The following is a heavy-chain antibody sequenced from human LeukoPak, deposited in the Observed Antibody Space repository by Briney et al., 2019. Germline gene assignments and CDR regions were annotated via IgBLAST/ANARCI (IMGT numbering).Heavy chain of an antibody. V-gene: IGHV3-48*03. CDR1: GFTFSSYE. CDR3: ARGPYSSSSYFDY. D-gene: IGHD6-6*01. J-gene: IGHJ4*02. Sequence: PGGSLRLSCAASGFTFSSYEMNWVRQAPGKGLEWVSYISTSGSTIYYADSVKSRFTISRDNAKRSLYLQMNSLRAEDTAVYYCARGPYSSSSYFDYWGQGTLVTVSS. CDR2: ISTSGSTI.